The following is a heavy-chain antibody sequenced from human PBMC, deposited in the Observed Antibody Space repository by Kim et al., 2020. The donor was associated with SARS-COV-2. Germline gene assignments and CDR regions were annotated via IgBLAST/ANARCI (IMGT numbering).Heavy chain of an antibody. CDR3: ARGDSYCSTTSCSDYYYYGMDV. V-gene: IGHV1-69*13. CDR1: GGRFGNFG. CDR2: IIPIFGTQ. D-gene: IGHD2-2*01. J-gene: IGHJ6*02. Sequence: SVKVSCKASGGRFGNFGISWVRQAPGQGLEWMGGIIPIFGTQINAQKFQGRVTIAADESTNTAYMEVSSLRSEDTAVYYCARGDSYCSTTSCSDYYYYGMDVWGQGTTVTVSS.